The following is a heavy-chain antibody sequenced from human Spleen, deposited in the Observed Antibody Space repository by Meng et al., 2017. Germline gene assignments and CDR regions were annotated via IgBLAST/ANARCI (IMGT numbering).Heavy chain of an antibody. Sequence: GESLKISCAVSGVTFSDSDIHWVRQASGKGLEWVGRIGTKPKSYAAAYAASVRGRFTISRDDSKNTAYLQMNSLRAEDTAVYYCARGFLPTSTSSFYYYYYGMDVWGQGTTVTVSS. J-gene: IGHJ6*02. V-gene: IGHV3-73*01. CDR2: IGTKPKSYAA. CDR3: ARGFLPTSTSSFYYYYYGMDV. D-gene: IGHD2-2*01. CDR1: GVTFSDSD.